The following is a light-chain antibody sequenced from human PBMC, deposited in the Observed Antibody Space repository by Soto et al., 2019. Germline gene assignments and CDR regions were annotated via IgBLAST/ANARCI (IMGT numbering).Light chain of an antibody. CDR1: SSDVGSYNR. V-gene: IGLV2-18*02. CDR3: NSYTGSSTYV. J-gene: IGLJ1*01. CDR2: EVS. Sequence: QSALTQPPSVSGSPGQSVAISCTGTSSDVGSYNRVSWYQQPPGAAPKLMIYEVSNRPSGVSDRFSGSKSGNTASLTISGLQAEDEADYYCNSYTGSSTYVFGTGTQLTVL.